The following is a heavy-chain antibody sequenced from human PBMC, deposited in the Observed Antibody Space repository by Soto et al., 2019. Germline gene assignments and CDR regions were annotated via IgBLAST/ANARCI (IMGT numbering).Heavy chain of an antibody. CDR2: MNPNSGNT. V-gene: IGHV1-8*01. D-gene: IGHD3-3*01. CDR3: ARGRTITIFGVVTLGDAFDI. CDR1: GYTFTSYD. Sequence: ASVQVSCKASGYTFTSYDINWVRQATGQGLEWMGWMNPNSGNTGYAQKFQGRVTMTRNTSISTAYMELSSLRSEDTAVYYCARGRTITIFGVVTLGDAFDIWGQGTMVTVSS. J-gene: IGHJ3*02.